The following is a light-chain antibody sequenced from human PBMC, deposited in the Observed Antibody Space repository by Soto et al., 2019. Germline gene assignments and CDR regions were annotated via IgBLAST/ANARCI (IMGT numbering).Light chain of an antibody. CDR3: SSYTSSSTSCV. J-gene: IGLJ1*01. V-gene: IGLV2-14*01. CDR1: SSDVGGYNY. Sequence: QSALTQPASVSGSPGQSITISCTGTSSDVGGYNYVSWYQQHPGKAPKVMIYEVSNRPSGVSNRFSDSKSGNTASLTISGLQAEDEADYYCSSYTSSSTSCVFGTGTKVTVL. CDR2: EVS.